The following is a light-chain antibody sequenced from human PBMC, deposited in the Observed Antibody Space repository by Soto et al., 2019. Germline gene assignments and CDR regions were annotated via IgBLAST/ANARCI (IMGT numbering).Light chain of an antibody. Sequence: DIQMTQSPSTLSASVGDRVTITCRASQSISNWLAWYQQKPGKAPKLLIYAASNLQSGVPARFSGSGSGTEFILTISSLQPDDFATYYCQQYDSYSWTFDQGTKVDIK. J-gene: IGKJ1*01. V-gene: IGKV1-5*01. CDR1: QSISNW. CDR2: AAS. CDR3: QQYDSYSWT.